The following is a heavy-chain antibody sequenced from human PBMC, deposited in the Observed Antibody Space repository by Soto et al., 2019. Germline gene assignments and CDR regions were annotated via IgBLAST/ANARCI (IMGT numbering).Heavy chain of an antibody. CDR1: GFTFSSYG. D-gene: IGHD3-3*01. CDR2: IWYDGSNK. CDR3: ARVEFQFLEWLFPYYYYYYMDV. J-gene: IGHJ6*03. Sequence: QVQLVESGGGVVQPGRSLRLSCAASGFTFSSYGMHWVRQAPGKGLEWVAVIWYDGSNKYYADSVKGRFTISRDNSKNTLYLQMNSLRAEDTAVYYCARVEFQFLEWLFPYYYYYYMDVWGKGTTVTVSS. V-gene: IGHV3-33*01.